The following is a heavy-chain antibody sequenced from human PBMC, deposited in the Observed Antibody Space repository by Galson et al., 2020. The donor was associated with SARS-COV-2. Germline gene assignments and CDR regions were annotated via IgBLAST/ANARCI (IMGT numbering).Heavy chain of an antibody. D-gene: IGHD3-22*01. Sequence: GSLRLSCAVSGGSISSSNWWSWVRQPTGKGLEWIGEIYHSGSTNYNPSLKSRVTISVDKSKNQFSLKLSSVTAADTAVYYCAREETDYDSSGPVYYYYGMDVWGQGTTVTVSS. CDR2: IYHSGST. CDR3: AREETDYDSSGPVYYYYGMDV. CDR1: GGSISSSNW. J-gene: IGHJ6*02. V-gene: IGHV4-4*02.